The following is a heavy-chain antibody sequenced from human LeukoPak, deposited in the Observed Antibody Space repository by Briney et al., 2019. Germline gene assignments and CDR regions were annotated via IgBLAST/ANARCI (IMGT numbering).Heavy chain of an antibody. D-gene: IGHD3-10*01. V-gene: IGHV1-18*01. CDR2: ISDYNGNT. J-gene: IGHJ4*02. CDR3: ARSVVGFGELLLSYFDY. CDR1: GYTFTSYG. Sequence: GASVKVSCKASGYTFTSYGISWVRQAPGQGLEWMGWISDYNGNTNYAQKLQGRVTMTTDTSTSTAYMELRSLRSDDTAVYYCARSVVGFGELLLSYFDYWGQGTLVTVSS.